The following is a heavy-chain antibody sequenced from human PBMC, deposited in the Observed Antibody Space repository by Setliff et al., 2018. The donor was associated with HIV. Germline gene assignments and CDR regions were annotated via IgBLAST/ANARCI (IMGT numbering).Heavy chain of an antibody. CDR1: GVSFSGYY. CDR2: IDHSGST. Sequence: SETLSLTCAVYGVSFSGYYWNWIRQTPGKGLEWIGEIDHSGSTNYNPSLKSRVTISLDTSKNQFSLRLTSVTAADTAVYYCASQPESRWQIEYWGQGTLVTVSS. J-gene: IGHJ4*02. CDR3: ASQPESRWQIEY. V-gene: IGHV4-34*01. D-gene: IGHD3-10*01.